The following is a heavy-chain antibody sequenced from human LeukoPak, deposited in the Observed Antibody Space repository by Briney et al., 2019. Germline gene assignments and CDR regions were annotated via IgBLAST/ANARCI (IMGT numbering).Heavy chain of an antibody. J-gene: IGHJ4*02. V-gene: IGHV6-1*01. CDR2: TYYRSKWYN. Sequence: SQTLSLTCAISGDSVSSNSAAWHWIRQSPSRGLEWLGRTYYRSKWYNDYAVSVKGRITINPDTSKNQFSLQLKSLTPEDTAVYYCAREGSSGIHFDYWGQGTLVTVSS. D-gene: IGHD6-19*01. CDR1: GDSVSSNSAA. CDR3: AREGSSGIHFDY.